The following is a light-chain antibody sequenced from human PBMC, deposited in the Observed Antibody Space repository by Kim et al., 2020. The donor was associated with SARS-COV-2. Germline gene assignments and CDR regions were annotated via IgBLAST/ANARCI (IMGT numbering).Light chain of an antibody. CDR3: QQYGNSPRT. CDR2: GSS. V-gene: IGKV3-20*01. Sequence: LSPGERATLSCRASQSVSSSYFAWYRQKPGQAPRLLIYGSSSRAIGIPDRFSGSGSGTDFTLTISRLEPEDFAVYYCQQYGNSPRTFGQGTKLEI. CDR1: QSVSSSY. J-gene: IGKJ2*01.